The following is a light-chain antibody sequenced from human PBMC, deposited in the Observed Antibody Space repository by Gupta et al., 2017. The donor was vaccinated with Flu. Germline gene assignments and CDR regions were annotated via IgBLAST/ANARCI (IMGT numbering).Light chain of an antibody. CDR3: QQSYSTPPNS. J-gene: IGKJ2*03. Sequence: SSLSASVGDSVTITCRASQRVSIYLNWYQQKAGKAPNLLISAASNLQSGVPSRFSGSGSETDFTLTISNRQPEDFATYYCQQSYSTPPNSFGQGTTLEIK. CDR1: QRVSIY. CDR2: AAS. V-gene: IGKV1-39*01.